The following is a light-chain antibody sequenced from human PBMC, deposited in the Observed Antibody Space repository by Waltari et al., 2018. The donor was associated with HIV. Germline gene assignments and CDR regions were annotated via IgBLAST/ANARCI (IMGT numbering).Light chain of an antibody. CDR1: SSDVGGYKS. V-gene: IGLV2-14*01. Sequence: HSALTHPASVSRSPGQPITLSCTGPSSDVGGYKSVSWYQHLPGKAPKLLIYEVTKRPSGVSDRFAGTKSANTASLTISGLQAEDEADYYCSSYTTDSTLVFGAGTKLTVL. J-gene: IGLJ3*02. CDR3: SSYTTDSTLV. CDR2: EVT.